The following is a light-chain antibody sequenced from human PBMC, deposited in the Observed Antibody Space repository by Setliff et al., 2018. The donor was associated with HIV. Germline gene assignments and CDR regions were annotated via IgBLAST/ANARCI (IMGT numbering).Light chain of an antibody. CDR3: SSRIVSSALHV. Sequence: QSALTQPASVSGSPGQSITISCTGTSSDIGGYNYVSWYQQHPDKAPNLMIYAFKERPSGVSNLISGSKSGNTASLTISGLTAEYEADYYCSSRIVSSALHVFGSGTKVTVL. CDR2: AFK. J-gene: IGLJ1*01. V-gene: IGLV2-14*03. CDR1: SSDIGGYNY.